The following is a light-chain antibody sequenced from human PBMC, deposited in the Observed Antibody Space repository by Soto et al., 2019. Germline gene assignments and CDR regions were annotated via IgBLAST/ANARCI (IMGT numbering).Light chain of an antibody. J-gene: IGLJ1*01. Sequence: HSALTQPASVSGSPGQSITVSCTGTSSDVGGYNYVSWYQQHPGKAPKLMIYEVSNRPSGVSNRFSGSKSGNTASLTISGLQAEDEADYFCSSYTSSHTYVFGSGTKVTVL. V-gene: IGLV2-14*01. CDR2: EVS. CDR1: SSDVGGYNY. CDR3: SSYTSSHTYV.